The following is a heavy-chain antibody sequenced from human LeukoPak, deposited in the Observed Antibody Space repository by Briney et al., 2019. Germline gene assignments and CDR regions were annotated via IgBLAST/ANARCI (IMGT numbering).Heavy chain of an antibody. J-gene: IGHJ4*02. V-gene: IGHV3-33*06. CDR1: GFTFSSYG. CDR2: IWYDGSNK. Sequence: GGSLRLSCAASGFTFSSYGMHWVRQAPGKGLEWVAVIWYDGSNKYYADSVKGRFTISRDNSKNTLYLQMNSLRAEDTAVYYCAKDPYCGGDCYHDYWGQGTLVTVSS. D-gene: IGHD2-21*02. CDR3: AKDPYCGGDCYHDY.